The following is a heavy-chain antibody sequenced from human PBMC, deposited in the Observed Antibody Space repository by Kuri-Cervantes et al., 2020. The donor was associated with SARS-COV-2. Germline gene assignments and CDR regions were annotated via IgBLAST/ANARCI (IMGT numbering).Heavy chain of an antibody. CDR1: GFTFSSYA. CDR3: ARDMSIAAAGTDY. CDR2: ISYDGSNK. D-gene: IGHD6-13*01. Sequence: GESLKISCAASGFTFSSYAVHWVRQAPGKGLEWVAVISYDGSNKYYADSVKGRFTISRDNSKNTLYLQMNSLRAEDTAVYYCARDMSIAAAGTDYWGQGTLVTVSS. J-gene: IGHJ4*02. V-gene: IGHV3-30-3*01.